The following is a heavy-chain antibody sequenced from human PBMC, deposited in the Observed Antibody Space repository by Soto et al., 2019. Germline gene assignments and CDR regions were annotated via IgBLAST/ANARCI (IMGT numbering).Heavy chain of an antibody. CDR3: ARDPVYYDILTGYYSNNWFDP. CDR2: IIPIFGTA. V-gene: IGHV1-69*13. J-gene: IGHJ5*02. D-gene: IGHD3-9*01. Sequence: SVKVSCKASGGTFSSYAISWVRQAPGQGLEWMGGIIPIFGTANYAQKFQGRVTITADESTSTAYMELSSLRSEDTAVYYCARDPVYYDILTGYYSNNWFDPWGQGTLVTV. CDR1: GGTFSSYA.